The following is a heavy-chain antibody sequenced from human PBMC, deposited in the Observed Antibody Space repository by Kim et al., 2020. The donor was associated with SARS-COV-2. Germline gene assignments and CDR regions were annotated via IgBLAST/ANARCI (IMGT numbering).Heavy chain of an antibody. D-gene: IGHD3-3*01. J-gene: IGHJ4*02. CDR2: IGSKAYGGTT. Sequence: GGSLRLSCTASGFIFGDYAMSWVRQAPGKVLEWIGFIGSKAYGGTTEYAASVKGRFTISRDDSRSIAYLQMNSLKTEDTAVYYCTRADFWSAYYLDYWGQGTLVTVSS. CDR3: TRADFWSAYYLDY. CDR1: GFIFGDYA. V-gene: IGHV3-49*04.